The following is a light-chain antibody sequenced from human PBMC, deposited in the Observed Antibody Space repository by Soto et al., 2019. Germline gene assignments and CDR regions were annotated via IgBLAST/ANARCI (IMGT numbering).Light chain of an antibody. J-gene: IGKJ1*01. CDR1: QSIGSS. V-gene: IGKV1-5*01. CDR3: QQYNGYSRT. Sequence: DIQITHSPSTLSASVGDRVTITCRASQSIGSSLAWYQQKPGKAPNLLISDASSLERGVPSRFSGSGSGTEFTLTIRSLQPDDFATYYCQQYNGYSRTFGQGTKVDIK. CDR2: DAS.